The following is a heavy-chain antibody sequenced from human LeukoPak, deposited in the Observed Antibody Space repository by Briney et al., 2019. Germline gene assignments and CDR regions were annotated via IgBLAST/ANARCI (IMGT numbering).Heavy chain of an antibody. Sequence: SETLSLTCTVSGGSISSNNYNWGWIRQPRGKGLEWIGNIYYSGSTYYNPSLKSRVTISVDTSKNQFSLKLSSVTAADTAVYYCAREVAGTPWIDYWGQGTLVTVSS. V-gene: IGHV4-39*02. D-gene: IGHD6-19*01. CDR3: AREVAGTPWIDY. CDR1: GGSISSNNYN. J-gene: IGHJ4*02. CDR2: IYYSGST.